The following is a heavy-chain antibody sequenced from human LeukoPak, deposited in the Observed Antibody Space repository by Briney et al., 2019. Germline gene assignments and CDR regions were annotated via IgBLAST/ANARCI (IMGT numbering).Heavy chain of an antibody. CDR2: ISSSGSTI. CDR1: GFTFSDYY. J-gene: IGHJ4*02. V-gene: IGHV3-11*04. CDR3: ARDGSGSYTYKTDY. Sequence: PGGSLGLSCAASGFTFSDYYMSWIRQAPGKGLEWVSYISSSGSTIYYADSVKGRFTISRDNAKNSLYLQMNSRRAEDTAVYYCARDGSGSYTYKTDYWGQGTLVTASS. D-gene: IGHD3-10*01.